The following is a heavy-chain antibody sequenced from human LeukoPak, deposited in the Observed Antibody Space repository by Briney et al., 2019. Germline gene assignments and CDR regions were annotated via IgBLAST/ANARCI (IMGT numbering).Heavy chain of an antibody. J-gene: IGHJ4*02. CDR2: IDPNSGDT. V-gene: IGHV1-2*02. D-gene: IGHD3-3*01. Sequence: GASVKVSCKASGYTFTDYYIHWVRQAPGQGLEWMGWIDPNSGDTDSAQKFQGRVTMTRDTSIRTAYMELSRLTSDDTAVYYCARGSTVSGGPKLASDHWGQGTLSPSPQ. CDR1: GYTFTDYY. CDR3: ARGSTVSGGPKLASDH.